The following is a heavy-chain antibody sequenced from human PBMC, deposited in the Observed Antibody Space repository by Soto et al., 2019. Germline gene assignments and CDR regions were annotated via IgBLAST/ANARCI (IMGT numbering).Heavy chain of an antibody. CDR1: GGSICSGCYF. Sequence: SETLSLTCTDSGGSICSGCYFWSWIRQHPGKGLEWIGFIYYSGSTYYNPSLKSRVTISVDTSKNQFSLKLSSVTAADTAVYYCAREGAAPYYYYGMDVWGQGTTVTVSS. D-gene: IGHD6-13*01. V-gene: IGHV4-31*03. CDR2: IYYSGST. J-gene: IGHJ6*02. CDR3: AREGAAPYYYYGMDV.